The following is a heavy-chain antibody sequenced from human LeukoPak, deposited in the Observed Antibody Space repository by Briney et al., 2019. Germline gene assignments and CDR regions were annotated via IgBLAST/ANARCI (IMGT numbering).Heavy chain of an antibody. D-gene: IGHD6-19*01. CDR2: IYYSGST. V-gene: IGHV4-61*08. Sequence: PSETLSLTCTVSGASISSGDYYWSWIRQPPGKGLEWIGYIYYSGSTNYNPSLKSRVTISVDTSKNQFSLKLSSVTAADTAVYYCARVGSGWYEDYWGQGTLVTVSS. J-gene: IGHJ4*02. CDR1: GASISSGDYY. CDR3: ARVGSGWYEDY.